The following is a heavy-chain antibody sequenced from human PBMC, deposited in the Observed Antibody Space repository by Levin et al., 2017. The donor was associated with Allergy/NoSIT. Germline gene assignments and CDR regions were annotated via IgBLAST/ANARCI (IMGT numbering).Heavy chain of an antibody. CDR1: GFTFSSYA. D-gene: IGHD6-19*01. CDR2: ISSSTSYI. J-gene: IGHJ4*02. Sequence: GGSLRLSCAASGFTFSSYAMIWIRQAPGKGLEWVASISSSTSYIYYADSLKGRFTISRDNAKNSLFLQITSLRAEDTAVYYCAGDSDYSSGWYDLDYWGQGTLVTVSS. CDR3: AGDSDYSSGWYDLDY. V-gene: IGHV3-21*01.